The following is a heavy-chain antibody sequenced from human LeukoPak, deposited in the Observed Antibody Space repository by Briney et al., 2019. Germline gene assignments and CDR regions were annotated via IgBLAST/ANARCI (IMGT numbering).Heavy chain of an antibody. CDR3: ARGLFGGGYSTGYCSSTSCPKKAFDI. V-gene: IGHV1-69*05. J-gene: IGHJ3*02. CDR1: GGTFSSYA. CDR2: IIPIFGTA. Sequence: SVKVSCKASGGTFSSYAISWVRQAPGQGLEWMGGIIPIFGTANYAQKFQGRVTITTDESTSTAYMELSSLRSEDTAVYYCARGLFGGGYSTGYCSSTSCPKKAFDIWGQGTMVTVSS. D-gene: IGHD2-2*01.